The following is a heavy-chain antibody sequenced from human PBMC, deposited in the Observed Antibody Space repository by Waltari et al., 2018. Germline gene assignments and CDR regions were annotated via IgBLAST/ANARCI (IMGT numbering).Heavy chain of an antibody. J-gene: IGHJ4*02. CDR3: AXASIDWYEVLVX. CDR2: IKXDGTIX. V-gene: IGHV3-74*01. Sequence: EXRLXXSGGALXQPGXSLRLSCAAPGFHFHDYWLNWVRQGPGKRLEWXSRIKXDGTIXVYADFAKGRXTISRDSARNMIYLQMTXLRVEDTAXYXCAXASIDWYEVLVXWGQGTLVTVSS. CDR1: GFHFHDYW. D-gene: IGHD3-9*01.